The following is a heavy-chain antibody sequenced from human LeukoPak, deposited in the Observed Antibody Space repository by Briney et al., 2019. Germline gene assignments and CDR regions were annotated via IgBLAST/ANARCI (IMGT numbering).Heavy chain of an antibody. CDR1: GGSISSYY. CDR2: IYTSGST. Sequence: KTSETLSLTCTVSGGSISSYYWSWIRQPAGKGLEWIGRIYTSGSTNYNPSLKSRVTMSVDTSKNQFSLKLSSVTAADTAVYYCARELDSSGWAPPIYYYYYMDAWGKGTTVTISS. J-gene: IGHJ6*03. V-gene: IGHV4-4*07. CDR3: ARELDSSGWAPPIYYYYYMDA. D-gene: IGHD6-19*01.